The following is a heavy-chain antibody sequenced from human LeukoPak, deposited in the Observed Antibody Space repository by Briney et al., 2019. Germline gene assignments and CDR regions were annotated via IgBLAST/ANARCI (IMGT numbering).Heavy chain of an antibody. V-gene: IGHV3-30*18. Sequence: QPGGSLRLSCAASGFTFSNYGMSWVRQAPGEGLEWVAVISYDGSNTYYADSVKGRFTISRDNSKNTLYLQMSSLRAEDTAVYYCAKGLRGVIVSFDYWGQGTLVTVSS. D-gene: IGHD3-10*01. CDR2: ISYDGSNT. CDR1: GFTFSNYG. CDR3: AKGLRGVIVSFDY. J-gene: IGHJ4*02.